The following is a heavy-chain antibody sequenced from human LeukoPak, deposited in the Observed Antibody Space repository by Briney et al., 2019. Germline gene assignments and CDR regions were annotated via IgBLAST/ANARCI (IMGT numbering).Heavy chain of an antibody. V-gene: IGHV3-11*01. J-gene: IGHJ4*02. D-gene: IGHD6-13*01. CDR3: AKSSGGAAASGPDY. CDR2: ISNSANTI. CDR1: GFTFSDYY. Sequence: KPGGSLRLSCAASGFTFSDYYMSWIRQAPGKGLEWVSHISNSANTIYYADSVKGRFTISRDNAKNSLYLQMNSLRAEDMALYYCAKSSGGAAASGPDYWGQGTLVTVSS.